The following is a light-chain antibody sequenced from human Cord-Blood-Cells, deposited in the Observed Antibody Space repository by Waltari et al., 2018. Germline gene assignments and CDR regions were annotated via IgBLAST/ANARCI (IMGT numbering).Light chain of an antibody. CDR3: QQSYSTTWT. CDR1: QSISSY. Sequence: DIQMTQSPSSLSASVGERRTITCWASQSISSYFNWYQQKPGKAPKPLIYAASSLQSGVPSRFSGSGSGTDFTLTISSLQPEDFATYYCQQSYSTTWTFGQGTKVEIK. J-gene: IGKJ1*01. V-gene: IGKV1-39*01. CDR2: AAS.